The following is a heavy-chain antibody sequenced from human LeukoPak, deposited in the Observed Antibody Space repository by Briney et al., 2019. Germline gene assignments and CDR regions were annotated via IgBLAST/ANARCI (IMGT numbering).Heavy chain of an antibody. CDR3: ARRLPRDDDSGLDAFDI. CDR1: GGSISSSSYY. D-gene: IGHD3-22*01. Sequence: SETLSLTCTGSGGSISSSSYYWGRIRQPPWKGLEWIGTIYYSGSTYYNPSLKSRVTISVDTSKNQFSLKLSSVTAADTAVYYCARRLPRDDDSGLDAFDIWGQGTMVTVSS. V-gene: IGHV4-39*01. J-gene: IGHJ3*02. CDR2: IYYSGST.